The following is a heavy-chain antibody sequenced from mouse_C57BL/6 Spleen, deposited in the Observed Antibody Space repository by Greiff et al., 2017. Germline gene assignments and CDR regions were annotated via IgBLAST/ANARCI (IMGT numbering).Heavy chain of an antibody. V-gene: IGHV14-2*01. CDR2: IDPEDGET. J-gene: IGHJ1*03. Sequence: VQLQQSGAELVKPGASVKLSCTASGFNIKDYYMHWVKQRTEQGLEWIGRIDPEDGETKYAPNFQGKATITADTSSNTAYLQLSSLSSEDTAVYYCASYDYEGYWYFDVWGTGATGTVSS. CDR1: GFNIKDYY. CDR3: ASYDYEGYWYFDV. D-gene: IGHD2-4*01.